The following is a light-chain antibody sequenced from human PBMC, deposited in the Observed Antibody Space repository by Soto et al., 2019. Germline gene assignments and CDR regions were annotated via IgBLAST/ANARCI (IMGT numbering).Light chain of an antibody. CDR1: QDSSNY. CDR3: QQFDSLPIT. J-gene: IGKJ5*01. CDR2: DGS. Sequence: DIQMTQSPSSLSASVGDRVTITCQARQDSSNYLNWYQQKPGKAPRLLVYDGSNLDTGVPSRFRGSGSGTHFSFTISSLHPEDIATYYCQQFDSLPITFGQGTRLEI. V-gene: IGKV1-33*01.